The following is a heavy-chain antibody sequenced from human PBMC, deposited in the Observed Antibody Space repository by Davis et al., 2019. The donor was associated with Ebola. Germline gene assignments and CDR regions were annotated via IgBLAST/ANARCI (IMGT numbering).Heavy chain of an antibody. J-gene: IGHJ5*02. Sequence: SETLSLTCTVSGGYISGYYWSWIRQPPGKGLEWIGSIYHSGSTYYNPSLKSRVTISVDTSKNQFSLTLSSVTAADTAVYYCARQTYQLLWYWFDPWGQGTLVTVSS. V-gene: IGHV4-59*05. CDR3: ARQTYQLLWYWFDP. D-gene: IGHD2-2*01. CDR1: GGYISGYY. CDR2: IYHSGST.